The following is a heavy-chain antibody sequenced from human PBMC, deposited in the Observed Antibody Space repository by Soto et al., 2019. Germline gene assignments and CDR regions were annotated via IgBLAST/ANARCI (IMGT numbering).Heavy chain of an antibody. CDR3: TPDLKWSVGDY. CDR1: GLTFRDAW. J-gene: IGHJ4*02. D-gene: IGHD2-15*01. V-gene: IGHV3-15*07. Sequence: EVQLVESGGGLVKPGGSLRLSCVVSGLTFRDAWVNWVRQAPGEGLEWVGRIRGTTNGGTTDYAAPVKGRFTISRDDSKDTVYLQSNSLKVEDTAIYPCTPDLKWSVGDYWGQGTLVRVSS. CDR2: IRGTTNGGTT.